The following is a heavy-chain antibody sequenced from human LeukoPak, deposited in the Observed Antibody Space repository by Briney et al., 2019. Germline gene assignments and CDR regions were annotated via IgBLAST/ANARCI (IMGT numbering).Heavy chain of an antibody. J-gene: IGHJ3*02. CDR1: GFTLDDYA. Sequence: PGGSLRLSCAASGFTLDDYAMHWVRQAPGKGLEWVSLISGDGGSTYYADSVKGRFTISRDNSKNSLYLQTNSLRTEDTALYYCAKDTLTTVTTRVYDAFDIWGQGTMVTVSS. CDR2: ISGDGGST. D-gene: IGHD4-17*01. CDR3: AKDTLTTVTTRVYDAFDI. V-gene: IGHV3-43*02.